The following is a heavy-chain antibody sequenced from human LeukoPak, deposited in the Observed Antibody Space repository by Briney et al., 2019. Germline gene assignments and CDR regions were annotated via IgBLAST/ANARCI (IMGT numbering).Heavy chain of an antibody. CDR2: ISYDGSNK. J-gene: IGHJ6*03. Sequence: GGSLRLSCAASGFTFSSYAMHWVRQAPGKGLEGVAVISYDGSNKYYADSVKGRFTISRDNAKNSLYLQMNSLTAGDTAVYYCARGPPRGKYYYMDVWGKGTTVTVSS. V-gene: IGHV3-30*14. CDR1: GFTFSSYA. CDR3: ARGPPRGKYYYMDV. D-gene: IGHD1-1*01.